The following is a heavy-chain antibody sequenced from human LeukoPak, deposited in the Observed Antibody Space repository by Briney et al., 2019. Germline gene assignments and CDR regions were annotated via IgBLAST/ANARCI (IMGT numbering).Heavy chain of an antibody. V-gene: IGHV3-15*01. CDR1: GFAFNNAW. J-gene: IGHJ4*02. CDR2: IKKKIEGETA. CDR3: TTRVVTTNEY. D-gene: IGHD2-21*02. Sequence: GGSLRLSCAASGFAFNNAWMNWVRQAPGKGLEWVGRIKKKIEGETAHYAAPVRGRFIISRDDSKNTLYLQMDSLKTEDTAVYYCTTRVVTTNEYWGQGTLVTVSS.